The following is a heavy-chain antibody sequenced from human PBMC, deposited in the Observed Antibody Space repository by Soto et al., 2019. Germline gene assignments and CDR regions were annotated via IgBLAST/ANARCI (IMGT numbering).Heavy chain of an antibody. V-gene: IGHV4-30-4*01. J-gene: IGHJ1*01. Sequence: SETLSLTCTVSGGSISSGDYYWSWIRQPPGKGLEWIGYIYYSGSTYYNPSLKSRVTISVDTSKNQFSLKLSSVTAADTAVYYCAQSEPRLPEYYYGSGSTLFQHWGQGTLVTVSS. CDR3: AQSEPRLPEYYYGSGSTLFQH. D-gene: IGHD3-10*01. CDR1: GGSISSGDYY. CDR2: IYYSGST.